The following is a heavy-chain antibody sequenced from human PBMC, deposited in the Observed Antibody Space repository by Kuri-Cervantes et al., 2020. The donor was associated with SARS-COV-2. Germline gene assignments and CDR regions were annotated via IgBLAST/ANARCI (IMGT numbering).Heavy chain of an antibody. CDR2: IYYSGST. D-gene: IGHD3-3*01. V-gene: IGHV4-39*01. CDR3: ARQMMSSITIFGVVITRNWFDP. CDR1: GGSISSSSYY. Sequence: GSLRLSCTVSGGSISSSSYYWGWIRQPPGKGLEWIGSIYYSGSTYYNPSLKSRVTISVDTSKNQFSLKLSSVTAADTAVYYCARQMMSSITIFGVVITRNWFDPWGQGTLVTVSS. J-gene: IGHJ5*02.